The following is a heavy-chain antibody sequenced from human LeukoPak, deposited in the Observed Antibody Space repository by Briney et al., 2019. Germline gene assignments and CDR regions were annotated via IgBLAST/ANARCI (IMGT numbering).Heavy chain of an antibody. J-gene: IGHJ4*02. CDR2: IYYSGST. D-gene: IGHD3-22*01. CDR3: ARETKTYYFDSSAYYPYYFDS. V-gene: IGHV4-39*02. CDR1: GXSISTSSYY. Sequence: SETLSLTCIVSGXSISTSSYYWGWIRQPPGKGLEWIGTIYYSGSTYYNPSLKSRVTISVDTSKNQFSLKLSSVTAADTAVYYCARETKTYYFDSSAYYPYYFDSWGQGTLVTVSS.